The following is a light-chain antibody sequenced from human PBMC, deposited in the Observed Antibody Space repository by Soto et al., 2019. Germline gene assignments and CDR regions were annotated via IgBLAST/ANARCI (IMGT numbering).Light chain of an antibody. CDR2: DVS. J-gene: IGLJ1*01. Sequence: QSARTQPASVSGSPGQSITISCTGTSSDVGGYNYVSWYQHHPGKAPKLMIYDVSNRPSGVSNRFSDSKSGNTASLSISGLQPEDEADYYCRSYRTSNTRQIVCGTGTKVTV. V-gene: IGLV2-14*03. CDR3: RSYRTSNTRQIV. CDR1: SSDVGGYNY.